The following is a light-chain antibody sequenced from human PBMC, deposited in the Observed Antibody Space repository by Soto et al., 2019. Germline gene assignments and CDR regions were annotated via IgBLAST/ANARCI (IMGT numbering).Light chain of an antibody. V-gene: IGKV3D-20*02. Sequence: EIVMTQSRATLSVSPGERATLSCMASQSVSSSYLAWYQQKPGQAPRLLIYGASSRATGIPARFSGSGSGTDFTLTISSLEPEDFAVYYCQQRSNWPHTFGQGTRLEIK. CDR3: QQRSNWPHT. J-gene: IGKJ5*01. CDR2: GAS. CDR1: QSVSSSY.